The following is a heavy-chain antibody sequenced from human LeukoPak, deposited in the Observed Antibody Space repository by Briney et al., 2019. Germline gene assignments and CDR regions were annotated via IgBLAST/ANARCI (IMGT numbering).Heavy chain of an antibody. CDR2: IYYSGST. CDR3: ASVPDTAMVNLQYYFDY. Sequence: TSETLSLTCTVSDGSISSYYWGWIRQPPGKGLEWIGSIYYSGSTYYNPSLKSRVTISVDTSKNQFSLKLSSVTAADTAVYYCASVPDTAMVNLQYYFDYWGQGTLVTVSS. D-gene: IGHD5-18*01. J-gene: IGHJ4*02. CDR1: DGSISSYY. V-gene: IGHV4-39*01.